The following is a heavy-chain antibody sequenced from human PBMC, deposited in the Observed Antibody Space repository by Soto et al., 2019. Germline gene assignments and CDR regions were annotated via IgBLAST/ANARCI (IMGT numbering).Heavy chain of an antibody. CDR3: ARDGSVGSGWSLGY. Sequence: PSETLSLTCTVSRASLRSTDYYFSWIRQAPGKGLEWIVYVYYTGSSCYNQSLMMRRTLSLETSKNQFSLKLSSVTAADTAVYYCARDGSVGSGWSLGYSGQGTVVTVSS. V-gene: IGHV4-30-4*02. CDR1: RASLRSTDYY. CDR2: VYYTGSS. D-gene: IGHD6-19*01. J-gene: IGHJ4*02.